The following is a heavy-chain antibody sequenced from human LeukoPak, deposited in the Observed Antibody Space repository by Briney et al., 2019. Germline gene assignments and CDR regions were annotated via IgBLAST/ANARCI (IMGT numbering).Heavy chain of an antibody. V-gene: IGHV1-18*04. J-gene: IGHJ4*02. CDR3: ARESEACSSTSCLFDY. CDR2: ISAYNGNT. CDR1: GYTFTSYG. D-gene: IGHD2-2*01. Sequence: ASVKVSCKASGYTFTSYGISWVRQAPGQGLEWVGWISAYNGNTNYAQKLQGRVTMTTDTSTSTAYMELRSLRSDDTAVYYCARESEACSSTSCLFDYWGQGTLVTVSS.